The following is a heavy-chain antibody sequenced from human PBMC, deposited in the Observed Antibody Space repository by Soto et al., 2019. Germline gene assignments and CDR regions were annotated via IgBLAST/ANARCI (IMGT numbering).Heavy chain of an antibody. CDR3: ARDLSGSYPFEY. D-gene: IGHD1-26*01. CDR2: IYYSGST. J-gene: IGHJ4*02. CDR1: GGSVSSGSYY. Sequence: SETLSLTCTVSGGSVSSGSYYWSWIRQPPGKGLEWIGYIYYSGSTNYNPSLKSRVTILVDTSKNQFSLKLSSVTAADTAVYYCARDLSGSYPFEYWGQGTLVTVSS. V-gene: IGHV4-61*01.